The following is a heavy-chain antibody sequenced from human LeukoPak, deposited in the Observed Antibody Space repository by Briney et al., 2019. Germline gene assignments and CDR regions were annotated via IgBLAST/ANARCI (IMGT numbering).Heavy chain of an antibody. CDR1: GYTFTSYY. CDR3: ARPYDRGAFDI. V-gene: IGHV1-46*01. J-gene: IGHJ3*02. D-gene: IGHD3-22*01. Sequence: ASVKVSCKASGYTFTSYYIHWVRQAPGQGLEWMGIIIPSGGSTSYAQKFQGRVTMTRDTSTTVYMELSSLRSDDTAVYYCARPYDRGAFDIWGQGTKVTVSS. CDR2: IIPSGGST.